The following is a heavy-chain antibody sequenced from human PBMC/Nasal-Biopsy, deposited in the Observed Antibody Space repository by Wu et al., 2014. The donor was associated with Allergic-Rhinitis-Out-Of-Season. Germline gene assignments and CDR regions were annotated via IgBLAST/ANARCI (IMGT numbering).Heavy chain of an antibody. D-gene: IGHD3-16*01. CDR1: GFSFSDQY. J-gene: IGHJ4*02. Sequence: LRLSCAASGFSFSDQYMTWIRQAPGKGLEWVSYITASGYTTFYADSVKGRFTISRDNAKNSLYLQLDSLRAEDTATYYCASQILFRGVMPNHWGQGTLVTVSS. CDR2: ITASGYTT. V-gene: IGHV3-11*04. CDR3: ASQILFRGVMPNH.